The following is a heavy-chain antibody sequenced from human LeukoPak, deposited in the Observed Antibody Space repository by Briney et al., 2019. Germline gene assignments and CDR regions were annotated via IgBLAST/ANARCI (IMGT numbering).Heavy chain of an antibody. CDR1: GYTFTSYS. CDR2: ISAYNGNT. CDR3: ARVRDGIIVVVPAASLDY. D-gene: IGHD2-2*01. Sequence: ASVKVSCKASGYTFTSYSISWVRQAPGQGLEWMGWISAYNGNTNYAQKLQGRVTMTTDTSTSTAYMELRSLRSDDTAVYYCARVRDGIIVVVPAASLDYWGQGTLVTVSS. J-gene: IGHJ4*02. V-gene: IGHV1-18*01.